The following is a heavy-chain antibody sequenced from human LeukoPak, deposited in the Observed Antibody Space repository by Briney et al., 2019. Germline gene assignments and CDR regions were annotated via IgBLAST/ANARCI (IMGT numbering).Heavy chain of an antibody. Sequence: GASVKVSCKASGYTFTSYAMNWVRQAPGQGLEWMGWINTNTGNPTYAQGFTGRFVFSLDTSVSTAYLQISSLKAEDTAVYYCARDNLYSSSWYIYYYYYYGMDVWGQGTTVTVSS. D-gene: IGHD6-13*01. CDR2: INTNTGNP. V-gene: IGHV7-4-1*02. CDR3: ARDNLYSSSWYIYYYYYYGMDV. CDR1: GYTFTSYA. J-gene: IGHJ6*02.